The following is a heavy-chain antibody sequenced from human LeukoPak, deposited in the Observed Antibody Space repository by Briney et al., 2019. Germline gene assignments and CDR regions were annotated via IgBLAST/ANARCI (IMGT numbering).Heavy chain of an antibody. V-gene: IGHV1-2*02. CDR1: GGTFSSYA. J-gene: IGHJ4*02. CDR3: ARGMVTVAGTELLVYFDY. CDR2: INPNSGGT. Sequence: ASVKVSCKASGGTFSSYAISWVRQAPGQGLEWMGWINPNSGGTNYAQKFQGRVTMTRDTSISTAYMELSRLRSDDTAVYYCARGMVTVAGTELLVYFDYWGQGTLVTVSS. D-gene: IGHD6-19*01.